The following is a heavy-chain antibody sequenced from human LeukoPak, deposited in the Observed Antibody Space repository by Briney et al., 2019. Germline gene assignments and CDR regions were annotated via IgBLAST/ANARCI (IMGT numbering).Heavy chain of an antibody. J-gene: IGHJ3*01. D-gene: IGHD3-16*01. Sequence: SETLSLTCTVSGGSISSHYWSWIRQPPGKGLDWIGYIYNSGSTNYNPSLKSRVTISLDTPKNQFSLHLTSVTAADTAVYFCARDDYGVFDAFDVWGQGTVVTVSS. CDR3: ARDDYGVFDAFDV. V-gene: IGHV4-59*08. CDR2: IYNSGST. CDR1: GGSISSHY.